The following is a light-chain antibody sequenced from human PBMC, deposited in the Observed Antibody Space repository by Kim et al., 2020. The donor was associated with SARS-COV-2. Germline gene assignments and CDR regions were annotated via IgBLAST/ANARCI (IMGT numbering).Light chain of an antibody. CDR2: QDT. CDR3: QAWDSSTKGV. J-gene: IGLJ3*02. CDR1: KMGDKY. Sequence: VAPGQTATITCSGDKMGDKYVCWYQQKPGQSLVLVIYQDTKRPSGIPERFSGSNSGNTATLTISGTQAMDEADYYCQAWDSSTKGVFGGGTQLTVL. V-gene: IGLV3-1*01.